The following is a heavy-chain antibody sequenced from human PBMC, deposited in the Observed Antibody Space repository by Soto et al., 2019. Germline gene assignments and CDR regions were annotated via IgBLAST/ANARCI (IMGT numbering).Heavy chain of an antibody. J-gene: IGHJ3*02. Sequence: GGSLRLSCAASGFTFDDYGMSWFRQAPGKGLEWVSGINWNGGSTGYADSVKGRFTISRDNAKNSLYLQMNSLRAEDTALYYCARARITMIVVSENAFDIWGQGTMVTVSS. CDR3: ARARITMIVVSENAFDI. V-gene: IGHV3-20*04. D-gene: IGHD3-22*01. CDR2: INWNGGST. CDR1: GFTFDDYG.